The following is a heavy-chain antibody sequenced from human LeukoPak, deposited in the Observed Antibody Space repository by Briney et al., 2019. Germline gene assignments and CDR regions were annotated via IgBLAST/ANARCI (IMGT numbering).Heavy chain of an antibody. V-gene: IGHV3-7*01. Sequence: GGSLRLSCAASGFTLSSYWMSWVRQAPGKGLEWVANINQDGNGKYYVDSVKGRFTISRDNAQNSLYLQMNSLRAEDTAVYYCSREITGAGFANWGQGSLVTVSS. CDR1: GFTLSSYW. D-gene: IGHD3-16*01. CDR2: INQDGNGK. CDR3: SREITGAGFAN. J-gene: IGHJ4*02.